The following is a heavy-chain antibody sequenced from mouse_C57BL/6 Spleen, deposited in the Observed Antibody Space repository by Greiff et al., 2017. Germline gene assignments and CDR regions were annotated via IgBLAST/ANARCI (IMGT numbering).Heavy chain of an antibody. CDR3: ARGGYGYDWFAY. V-gene: IGHV1-39*01. D-gene: IGHD2-2*01. CDR1: GYSFTDYN. Sequence: EVQVVESGPELVKPGASVKISCKASGYSFTDYNMNWGKQSNGKSLEWIGVINPNYGTTSYNQKFKGKATLTVDQSSSTAYMQLNSLTSEDSAVYYCARGGYGYDWFAYWGQVTLVTVSA. CDR2: INPNYGTT. J-gene: IGHJ3*01.